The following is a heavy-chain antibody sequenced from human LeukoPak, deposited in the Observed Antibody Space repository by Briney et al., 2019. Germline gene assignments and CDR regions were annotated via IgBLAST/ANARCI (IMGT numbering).Heavy chain of an antibody. J-gene: IGHJ3*02. V-gene: IGHV4-59*01. CDR2: IYYSGST. D-gene: IGHD4-23*01. Sequence: SETLSLTCTVSGGSISSYYWSWIRQPPGKGLEWIGYIYYSGSTNYNPSLKSRVTISVDTSKNQFSLKLSSVTAADTAVYYCARVIGEMTTVVTGTDAFDIWGQGTMVTVSS. CDR3: ARVIGEMTTVVTGTDAFDI. CDR1: GGSISSYY.